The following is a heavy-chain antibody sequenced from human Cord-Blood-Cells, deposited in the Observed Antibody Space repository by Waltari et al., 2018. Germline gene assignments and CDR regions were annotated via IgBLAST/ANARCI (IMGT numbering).Heavy chain of an antibody. CDR3: KAMVAFDI. CDR1: GFTFGDYA. CDR2: IRRKTYGGKT. D-gene: IGHD2-8*01. V-gene: IGHV3-49*05. Sequence: EVQLVESGGGLVKPGRSLRLSCTASGFTFGDYAMSWFRQAPGKGLEWVSFIRRKTYGGKTEYPASVKGRFTIARDDYKSFSYLKRNSLKTEDTAVYYCKAMVAFDIWCQGTMVTVSS. J-gene: IGHJ3*02.